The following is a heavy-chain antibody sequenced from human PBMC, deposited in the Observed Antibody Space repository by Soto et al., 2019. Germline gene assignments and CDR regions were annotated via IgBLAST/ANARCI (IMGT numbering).Heavy chain of an antibody. CDR1: GDSVSSYSAA. CDR2: TYYRSRFFS. CDR3: VRDRYSSSGWFDP. J-gene: IGHJ5*02. Sequence: QTLSLTCAISGDSVSSYSAAWNWIRQSPSGGLEWLGRTYYRSRFFSDYAESVKSRIIINPDTSKNQFSLQLRSVTPEDTAVYYCVRDRYSSSGWFDPWGQGTPVTVSS. D-gene: IGHD3-10*01. V-gene: IGHV6-1*01.